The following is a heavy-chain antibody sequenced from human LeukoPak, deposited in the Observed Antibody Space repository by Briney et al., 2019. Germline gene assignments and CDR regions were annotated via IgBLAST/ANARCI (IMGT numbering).Heavy chain of an antibody. V-gene: IGHV3-66*01. CDR3: ARERMSIGYCSGGSCYSASNYYYYMDV. J-gene: IGHJ6*03. CDR1: GFTFSSYW. CDR2: IYSGGST. Sequence: GGSLRLSCTASGFTFSSYWMHWVRQAPGKGLEWVSVIYSGGSTYYADSVKGRFTISRDNSKNTLYLQMNSLRAEDTAVYYCARERMSIGYCSGGSCYSASNYYYYMDVWGKGTTVTISS. D-gene: IGHD2-15*01.